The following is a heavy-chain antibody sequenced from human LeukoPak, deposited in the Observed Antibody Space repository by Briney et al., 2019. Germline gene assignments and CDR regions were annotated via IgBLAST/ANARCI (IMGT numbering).Heavy chain of an antibody. CDR2: ISYGGSNK. J-gene: IGHJ4*02. D-gene: IGHD2-15*01. Sequence: PGRSLRLSCAASGFTFSSYGMHWVRQAPGKGLEWVAVISYGGSNKFYADSVEGRFTISRDNSKNTLYLQMNSLRAEDTAVYYCAKDVGMIGYCSGGSCYAIDYWGQGTLVTVSS. CDR1: GFTFSSYG. CDR3: AKDVGMIGYCSGGSCYAIDY. V-gene: IGHV3-30*18.